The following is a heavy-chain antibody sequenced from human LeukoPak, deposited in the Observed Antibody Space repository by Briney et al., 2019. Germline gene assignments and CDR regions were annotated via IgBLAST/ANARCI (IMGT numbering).Heavy chain of an antibody. CDR3: AAGTAADF. D-gene: IGHD6-13*01. Sequence: PGGSLTLFCVVSGIPFSDYYMNWIRQAPGKGLEWISYISSSSSYTDYADSVKGRFTISRDNAKSALYLQMNSLRLEATAVYYCAAGTAADFWGQGTLVTVSS. J-gene: IGHJ4*02. CDR1: GIPFSDYY. CDR2: ISSSSSYT. V-gene: IGHV3-11*03.